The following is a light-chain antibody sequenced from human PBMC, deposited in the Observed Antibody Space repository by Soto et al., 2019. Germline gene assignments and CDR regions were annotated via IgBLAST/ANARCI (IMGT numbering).Light chain of an antibody. CDR1: QDIGSW. CDR3: QQANSFPLS. Sequence: DIQVTQSPSSVSASVGDTVTIICRASQDIGSWSTWYRQKPGKVPELLIYAASTLHSGVPSRFSGSGSGTYFTLTITGLQPEDFATYYCQQANSFPLSFGGGTKVEIK. J-gene: IGKJ4*01. V-gene: IGKV1-12*01. CDR2: AAS.